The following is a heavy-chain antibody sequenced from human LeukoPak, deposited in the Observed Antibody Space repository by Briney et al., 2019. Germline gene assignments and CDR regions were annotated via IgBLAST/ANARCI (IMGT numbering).Heavy chain of an antibody. V-gene: IGHV3-53*01. J-gene: IGHJ4*02. CDR1: TFTVSTNY. CDR2: IYAGGNT. CDR3: VRGLAASSNY. Sequence: GGSLRLSCAASTFTVSTNYMSWVRQAPGKGLEWVSVIYAGGNTNYADSVKGRFTISRDNSKNTVYLQMNSLRAEDTAVYYCVRGLAASSNYCGQGTLVSVSS. D-gene: IGHD1-26*01.